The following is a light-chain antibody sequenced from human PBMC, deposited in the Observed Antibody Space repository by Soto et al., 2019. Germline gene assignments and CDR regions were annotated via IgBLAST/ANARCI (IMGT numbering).Light chain of an antibody. V-gene: IGKV3-15*01. CDR1: RSVYSN. CDR2: AAS. Sequence: IEMTQSPATLSMTPGERATVSCRASRSVYSNLAWYQQRPGQPPRLLMYAASTRAAGTPVRFSGSGSGTEFTLTISSLQPEDFAIYFCQQYHNWPMYTFGQGTKVEIK. J-gene: IGKJ2*01. CDR3: QQYHNWPMYT.